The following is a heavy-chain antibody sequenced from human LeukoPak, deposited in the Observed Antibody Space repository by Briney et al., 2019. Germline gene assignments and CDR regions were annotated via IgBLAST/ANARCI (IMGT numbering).Heavy chain of an antibody. V-gene: IGHV1-18*04. CDR3: ARDGGPSYYDSSGPDY. Sequence: VASVKVSCKSSGYTFTGYYIHWVRQAPGQGLEWMGWISAYNGNTNYAQKLQGRVTMTTDTSTSTAYMELRSLRSDDTAVYYCARDGGPSYYDSSGPDYWGQGTLVTVSS. J-gene: IGHJ4*02. D-gene: IGHD3-22*01. CDR2: ISAYNGNT. CDR1: GYTFTGYY.